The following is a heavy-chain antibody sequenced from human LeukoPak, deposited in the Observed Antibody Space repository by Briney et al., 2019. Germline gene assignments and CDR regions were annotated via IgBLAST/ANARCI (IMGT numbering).Heavy chain of an antibody. V-gene: IGHV4-38-2*01. J-gene: IGHJ4*02. D-gene: IGHD3-16*01. CDR2: IYHSGST. CDR1: GYSISSGYS. Sequence: PSEALSLTCAVSGYSISSGYSWGWIRQPPRKGLEWIGSIYHSGSTYYNPSLKSRVTISVDTSKNQFSLKLSSVTAADTAVYYCARYAWGTAADPYWGQGTLVTVSS. CDR3: ARYAWGTAADPY.